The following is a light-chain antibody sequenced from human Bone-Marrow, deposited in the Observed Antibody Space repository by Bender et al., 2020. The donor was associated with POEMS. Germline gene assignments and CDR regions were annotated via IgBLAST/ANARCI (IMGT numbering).Light chain of an antibody. CDR1: TTGSLS. CDR3: QVWDSSTDPV. V-gene: IGLV3-21*02. CDR2: DDS. J-gene: IGLJ2*01. Sequence: SYVLTQPPSVSVAPGQTARITCGVTTTGSLSVSWYQQKPGQAPVLVVYDDSDRPSGIPERFSGSISGNTATLIISRVEAGDEADFYCQVWDSSTDPVFGGGTKLTVL.